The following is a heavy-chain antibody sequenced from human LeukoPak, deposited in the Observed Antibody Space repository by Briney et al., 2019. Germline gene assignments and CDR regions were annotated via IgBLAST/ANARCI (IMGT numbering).Heavy chain of an antibody. V-gene: IGHV4-34*01. D-gene: IGHD3-10*01. CDR3: ARTPMVRGVPKFDY. CDR2: INHSGST. J-gene: IGHJ4*02. CDR1: GGSFSGYY. Sequence: PSETLSLTCAVYGGSFSGYYWSWIRQPPGKGLEWIGGINHSGSTNYNPSLKSRVTISVDTSKNQFSLKLSSVTAADTAVYYCARTPMVRGVPKFDYWGQGTLVTVSS.